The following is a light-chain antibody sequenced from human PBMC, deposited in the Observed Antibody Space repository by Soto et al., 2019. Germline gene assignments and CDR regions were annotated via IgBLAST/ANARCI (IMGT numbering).Light chain of an antibody. Sequence: DIQMTQSPSSVSASVGDRVTITCRASQGIGSWLAWYQQKPGKAPKLLIYGALSLQSGVPSRFSGSVSGTDFTLTVSSPQPEDSGTYYCQQANSFPWTFGQGTKVEIK. CDR3: QQANSFPWT. J-gene: IGKJ1*01. CDR1: QGIGSW. CDR2: GAL. V-gene: IGKV1-12*01.